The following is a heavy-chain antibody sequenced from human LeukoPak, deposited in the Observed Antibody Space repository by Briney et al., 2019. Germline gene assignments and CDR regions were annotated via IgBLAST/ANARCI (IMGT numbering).Heavy chain of an antibody. CDR2: IRRRAYGGAA. D-gene: IGHD4-17*01. Sequence: PGGSLRLSCATSLDALEEFPKCAVRQPAGKGLEWVGFIRRRAYGGAAEYAASVKGRFIISRDDSKGIAYLQMNSLKTEDTAVSYCSRYGLVDFDYWGQGSRVIVSP. V-gene: IGHV3-49*04. CDR3: SRYGLVDFDY. J-gene: IGHJ4*02. CDR1: LDALEEFP.